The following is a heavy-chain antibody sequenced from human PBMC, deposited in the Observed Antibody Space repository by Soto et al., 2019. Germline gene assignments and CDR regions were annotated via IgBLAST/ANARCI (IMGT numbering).Heavy chain of an antibody. CDR2: MNANSGSA. J-gene: IGHJ4*02. D-gene: IGHD6-13*01. CDR3: ARGGPAAGFDY. Sequence: QVQLVQAGAEEKKTGASVKVSCQASGYNFTNYDINWVRQANGQGLEWMGWMNANSGSAGYAQNFQGRVTLTRDTSSSTAYMELRGLRSEDTAMYYCARGGPAAGFDYWGQGTLVTVSS. V-gene: IGHV1-8*01. CDR1: GYNFTNYD.